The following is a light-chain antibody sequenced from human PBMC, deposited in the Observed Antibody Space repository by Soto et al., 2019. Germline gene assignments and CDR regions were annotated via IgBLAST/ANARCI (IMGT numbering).Light chain of an antibody. V-gene: IGKV3-11*01. CDR3: QQRSNWPLT. Sequence: EIVLTQSPGTLSLSPGERVTLSCRASHSVPTNYLAWYQQKPGQSPRLPIYGASTRATGIPERFSGSGSGTDFTLTISSLEPEDSAVYYCQQRSNWPLTFGGGTKV. CDR1: HSVPTNY. CDR2: GAS. J-gene: IGKJ4*01.